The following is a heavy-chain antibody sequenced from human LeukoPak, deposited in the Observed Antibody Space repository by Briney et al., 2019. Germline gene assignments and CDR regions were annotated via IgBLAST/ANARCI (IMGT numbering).Heavy chain of an antibody. V-gene: IGHV3-33*01. CDR1: GFTFSSYG. Sequence: GGSLRLSCAASGFTFSSYGMHWVRQAPGKGLEWVAVIWYDGSNKEYADSVKGRFTISRDNPKNTLYLQMNSLRVEDTAVYYCVRDTRSYYLDYWGQGTPVTVSS. CDR3: VRDTRSYYLDY. CDR2: IWYDGSNK. J-gene: IGHJ4*02. D-gene: IGHD1-26*01.